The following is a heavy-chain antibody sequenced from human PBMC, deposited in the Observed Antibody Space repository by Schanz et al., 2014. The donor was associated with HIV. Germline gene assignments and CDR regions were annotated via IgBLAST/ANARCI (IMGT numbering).Heavy chain of an antibody. CDR1: GYTFTGYY. Sequence: QVQLVQSGAEVKKPGASVKVSCKASGYTFTGYYMHWVRQAPGQGLEWMGWINPNSGGTNYAQKFQGRVTMTRDTSISTAYMELSRLRSDDTAVYYCARWGRGCSGGSCYWGYYGMDVWGQGTTVTVSS. CDR3: ARWGRGCSGGSCYWGYYGMDV. V-gene: IGHV1-2*02. D-gene: IGHD2-15*01. CDR2: INPNSGGT. J-gene: IGHJ6*02.